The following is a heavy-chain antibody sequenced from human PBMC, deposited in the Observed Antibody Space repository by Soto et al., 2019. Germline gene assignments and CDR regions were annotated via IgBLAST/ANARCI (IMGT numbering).Heavy chain of an antibody. CDR1: GGTFSTYA. CDR2: IIPMYGTA. CDR3: ASGIQLWLRRINNGYSG. J-gene: IGHJ4*02. D-gene: IGHD5-18*01. Sequence: QVQLVQSGAEVKKPESSVKVSCKAPGGTFSTYAISWVRQAPGQGLEWMGGIIPMYGTANYEQRFQDRVTITADESTNTVYMELSSLRSEETAVYFCASGIQLWLRRINNGYSGWGQGTLVTVSS. V-gene: IGHV1-69*12.